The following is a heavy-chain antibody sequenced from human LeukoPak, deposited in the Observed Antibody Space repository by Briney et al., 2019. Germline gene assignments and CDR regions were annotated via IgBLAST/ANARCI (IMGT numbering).Heavy chain of an antibody. J-gene: IGHJ4*02. CDR2: IIPIFGTA. V-gene: IGHV1-69*13. CDR1: GYTFTSYG. CDR3: ARVGAYYQGYYFDY. Sequence: GASVKVSCKASGYTFTSYGISWVRQAPGQGLEWMGGIIPIFGTANYAQKFQGRVTITADESTSTAYMELSSLGSEDTAVYYCARVGAYYQGYYFDYWGQGTLVTVSS. D-gene: IGHD3-10*01.